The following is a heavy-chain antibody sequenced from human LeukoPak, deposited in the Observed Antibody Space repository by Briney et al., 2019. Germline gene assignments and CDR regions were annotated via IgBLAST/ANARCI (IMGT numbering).Heavy chain of an antibody. CDR3: ARGEGMVRGVIDFDY. J-gene: IGHJ4*02. CDR2: MNPNSGNT. Sequence: ASVKVSCKASGYTFTSYDINWVRQATGQGLEWMGWMNPNSGNTGYAQKFQGRVTMTRNTSISTAYMELSGLRSEDTAVYYCARGEGMVRGVIDFDYWGQGTLVTVSS. V-gene: IGHV1-8*01. D-gene: IGHD3-10*01. CDR1: GYTFTSYD.